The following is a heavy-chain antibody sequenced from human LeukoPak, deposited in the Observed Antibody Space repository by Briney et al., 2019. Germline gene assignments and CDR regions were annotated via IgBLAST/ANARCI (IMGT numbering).Heavy chain of an antibody. CDR3: ARDTRRQSSSGYYLMDAFDI. D-gene: IGHD3-22*01. J-gene: IGHJ3*02. CDR2: IIPIFGTR. V-gene: IGHV1-69*05. CDR1: GGTFRIYA. Sequence: SVKVSCXASGGTFRIYAISWVRQAHGQGLEWMARIIPIFGTRNYAQKVQGRVTIITDESTSTAYMELSSLRSEDTAVYYCARDTRRQSSSGYYLMDAFDIWGQGTMVTVSS.